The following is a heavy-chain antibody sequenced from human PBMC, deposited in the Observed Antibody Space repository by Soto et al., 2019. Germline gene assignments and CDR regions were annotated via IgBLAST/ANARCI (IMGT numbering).Heavy chain of an antibody. V-gene: IGHV4-4*07. CDR3: VRDGTKTLRDWFDP. CDR1: GASISGFY. J-gene: IGHJ5*02. CDR2: IYATGTT. Sequence: SETLSLTCTVSGASISGFYWSWIRKSAGKGLEWIGRIYATGTTDYNPSLKSRVMMSVDTSKKQFSLKLRSVTAADTAVYYCVRDGTKTLRDWFDPWGQGISVTV. D-gene: IGHD1-1*01.